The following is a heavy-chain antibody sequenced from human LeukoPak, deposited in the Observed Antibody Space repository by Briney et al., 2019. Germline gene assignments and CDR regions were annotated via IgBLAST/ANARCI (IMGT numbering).Heavy chain of an antibody. CDR3: ATGIVLMVYWPGPDY. CDR1: GFTFSSYA. J-gene: IGHJ4*02. V-gene: IGHV3-23*01. CDR2: ISGSGGST. D-gene: IGHD2-8*01. Sequence: GGSLRLSCAASGFTFSSYAMSWVRQAPGKGLEWVSAISGSGGSTYYADSVKGRFTISRDNSKNTLYPQMNSLRAEDTAVYYCATGIVLMVYWPGPDYWGQGTLVTVSS.